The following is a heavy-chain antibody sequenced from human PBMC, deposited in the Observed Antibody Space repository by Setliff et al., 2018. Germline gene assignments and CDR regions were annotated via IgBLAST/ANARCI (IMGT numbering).Heavy chain of an antibody. V-gene: IGHV4-38-2*01. Sequence: SETLSLTCAVSGYSISSGYYWGWIRQPPGKGLEWIGSIYHSGSTYYNPSLKSRVTISVDTSKNQFSLKLSSVTAADTAVYYCARSPITIFGVVLHPLDYWGQGTLVTVSS. J-gene: IGHJ4*02. CDR3: ARSPITIFGVVLHPLDY. CDR1: GYSISSGYY. CDR2: IYHSGST. D-gene: IGHD3-3*01.